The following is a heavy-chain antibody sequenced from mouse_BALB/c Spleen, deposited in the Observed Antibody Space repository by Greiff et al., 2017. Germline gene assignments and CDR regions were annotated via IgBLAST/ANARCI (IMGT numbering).Heavy chain of an antibody. Sequence: VQLQQSGAELARPGASVKMSCKASGYTFTSYTMHWVKQRPGQGLEWIGYINPSSGYTNYNQKFKDKATLTADKSSSTAYMQLSSLTSEDSAVYYCAVTTVVATDYAMDYWGQGTSVTVSS. J-gene: IGHJ4*01. CDR3: AVTTVVATDYAMDY. CDR2: INPSSGYT. D-gene: IGHD1-1*01. V-gene: IGHV1-4*01. CDR1: GYTFTSYT.